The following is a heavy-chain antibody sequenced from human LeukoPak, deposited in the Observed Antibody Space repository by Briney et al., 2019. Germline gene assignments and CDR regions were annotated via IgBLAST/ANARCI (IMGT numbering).Heavy chain of an antibody. V-gene: IGHV3-48*01. J-gene: IGHJ1*01. CDR1: GFTFSTYS. CDR3: VANLWSTSVQH. D-gene: IGHD3-10*01. Sequence: PGGSLRLSCAASGFTFSTYSMNWVRQSPGKGLEWVSYISSSSRIVYYADSVKGRFTISRDNAKNSLYLQMNSLRAEDTAVYYCVANLWSTSVQHWGQGTLVTVSS. CDR2: ISSSSRIV.